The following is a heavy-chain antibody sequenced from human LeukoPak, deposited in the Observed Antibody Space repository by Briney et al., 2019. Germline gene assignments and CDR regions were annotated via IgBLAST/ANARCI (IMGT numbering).Heavy chain of an antibody. CDR1: GGSISSSSYY. CDR2: IYYSGST. D-gene: IGHD4-17*01. V-gene: IGHV4-39*02. J-gene: IGHJ3*02. CDR3: AGDRDYQPNDAFDI. Sequence: PSETLSLTCTVSGGSISSSSYYWGWIRQPPGKGLEWIGSIYYSGSTYYNPSLKSRVTISVDTSKNQFSLKLSSVTAADTAVYYCAGDRDYQPNDAFDIWGQGTMVTVSS.